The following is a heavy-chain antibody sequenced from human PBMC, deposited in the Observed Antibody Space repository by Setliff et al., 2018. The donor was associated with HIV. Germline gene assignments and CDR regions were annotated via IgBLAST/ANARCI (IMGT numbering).Heavy chain of an antibody. J-gene: IGHJ5*02. Sequence: SETLSLTCSVSGGSLISGGYYWSWIRQHPGKGLEWIGYVYYTGKTYYNPSLESRISMSVDTSKNQFSLKLTSVTAADTAIYYCASDLTSNSNCFEPWGQGTQVTVS. D-gene: IGHD4-4*01. CDR2: VYYTGKT. CDR1: GGSLISGGYY. CDR3: ASDLTSNSNCFEP. V-gene: IGHV4-31*03.